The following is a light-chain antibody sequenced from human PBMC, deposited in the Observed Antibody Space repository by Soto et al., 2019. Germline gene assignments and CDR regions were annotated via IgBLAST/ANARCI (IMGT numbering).Light chain of an antibody. CDR3: YSYVGGIS. Sequence: QSALTQPASVSGSPGQSITISCTGTSSDVGGHNFVSWYQQHPGKVPKLMIYEVGKRPSGVSNRFSGSKSGNTASLTISGLQAEDEADYYCYSYVGGISFGGGTQLTVL. J-gene: IGLJ2*01. CDR2: EVG. CDR1: SSDVGGHNF. V-gene: IGLV2-23*02.